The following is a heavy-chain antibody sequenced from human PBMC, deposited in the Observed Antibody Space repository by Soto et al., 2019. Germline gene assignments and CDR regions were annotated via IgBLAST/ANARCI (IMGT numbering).Heavy chain of an antibody. Sequence: QVQLQESGPGLVKPSQTLSLTCTVSGGSISSGGYYWSWLRQHPGKGLEWIGYIYYSGSTYYNPSLKSRVTISVDTSKNQFSLKLSSVTAADMAVYYCARAGPMVRGVPDGWFDPWGQGTLVTVSS. CDR1: GGSISSGGYY. D-gene: IGHD3-10*01. V-gene: IGHV4-31*03. J-gene: IGHJ5*02. CDR2: IYYSGST. CDR3: ARAGPMVRGVPDGWFDP.